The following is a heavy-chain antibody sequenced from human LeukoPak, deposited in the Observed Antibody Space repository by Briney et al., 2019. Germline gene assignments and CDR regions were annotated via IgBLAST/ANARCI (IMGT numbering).Heavy chain of an antibody. CDR1: GFTFSSYA. CDR3: ARHDYYDSSGYYDY. J-gene: IGHJ4*02. CDR2: ISGSGGST. V-gene: IGHV3-23*01. D-gene: IGHD3-22*01. Sequence: PGGSLRLSCAASGFTFSSYAMSWVRQAPGKGLEWVSTISGSGGSTYYADSVKGRFTISRDNSKNTLYLQMNSLRAEDTAVYYCARHDYYDSSGYYDYWGQGTLVTVSS.